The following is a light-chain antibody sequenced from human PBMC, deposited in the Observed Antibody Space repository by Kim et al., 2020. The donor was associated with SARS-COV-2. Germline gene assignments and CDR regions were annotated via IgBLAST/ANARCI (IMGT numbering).Light chain of an antibody. V-gene: IGKV3-20*01. J-gene: IGKJ3*01. CDR1: QSVSSSH. Sequence: EIVLRQSPGTLSLSPGERATISCRASQSVSSSHLAWYQQKPGQPPRLLLSAASSRATGIPDRFSGSGSGTDFTLTISGLEPEDFAVYYCQQFGRSFTFGQGTKVDIK. CDR3: QQFGRSFT. CDR2: AAS.